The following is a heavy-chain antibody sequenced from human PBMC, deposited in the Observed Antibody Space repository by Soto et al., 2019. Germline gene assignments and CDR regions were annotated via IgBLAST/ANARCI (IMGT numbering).Heavy chain of an antibody. CDR3: ARYIVATTYYFDY. Sequence: PSETLSLTCTVSGGSISSGGYYWSWIRQHPGKGLEWIGYIYYSGSTYYNPSLKSRITISVDMSKNQFSLKLSSVTAADTAVYYCARYIVATTYYFDYWGQGTLVTVSS. V-gene: IGHV4-31*03. J-gene: IGHJ4*02. CDR2: IYYSGST. D-gene: IGHD5-12*01. CDR1: GGSISSGGYY.